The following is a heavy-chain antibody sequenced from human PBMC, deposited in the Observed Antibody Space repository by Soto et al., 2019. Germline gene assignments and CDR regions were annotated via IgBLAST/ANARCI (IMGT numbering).Heavy chain of an antibody. J-gene: IGHJ4*02. Sequence: GGSLRLSCAASGFTFSSYAMSWVRQAPGKGLEWVSAISGSGGSTYYADSVKGRFTISRDNSKNTLYLQMNSLRAEDTAVYYCANVVDFWSGYPFNYFDYWGQGTLVTVSS. D-gene: IGHD3-3*01. CDR3: ANVVDFWSGYPFNYFDY. CDR2: ISGSGGST. V-gene: IGHV3-23*01. CDR1: GFTFSSYA.